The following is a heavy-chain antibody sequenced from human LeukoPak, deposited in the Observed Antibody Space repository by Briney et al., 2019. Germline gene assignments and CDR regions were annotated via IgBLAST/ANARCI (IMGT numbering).Heavy chain of an antibody. CDR1: GFTFSRYA. V-gene: IGHV3-30-3*01. D-gene: IGHD3-10*01. Sequence: PGRSLRLSCVASGFTFSRYAMHWVRQAPGKGLEWVAALVSYNGNTEYYADSVKGRFTISRDNSKNTLYLQMNSLRPEDTAVYYCASGRGYWGQGTLVTVSS. J-gene: IGHJ4*02. CDR3: ASGRGY. CDR2: VSYNGNTE.